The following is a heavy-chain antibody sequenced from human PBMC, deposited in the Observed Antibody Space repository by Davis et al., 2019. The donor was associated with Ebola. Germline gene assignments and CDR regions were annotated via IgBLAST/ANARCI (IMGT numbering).Heavy chain of an antibody. J-gene: IGHJ4*02. Sequence: GESLKISCAASGFTFSSYGMHWVRQAPGKGLEWVAVISYDGSNKYYADSVKGRFTISRDISKNTVYLQMNSLRAEDTAVYYCARGDGYNFWDHWGQGILVTVSS. V-gene: IGHV3-33*05. CDR3: ARGDGYNFWDH. CDR2: ISYDGSNK. CDR1: GFTFSSYG. D-gene: IGHD5-24*01.